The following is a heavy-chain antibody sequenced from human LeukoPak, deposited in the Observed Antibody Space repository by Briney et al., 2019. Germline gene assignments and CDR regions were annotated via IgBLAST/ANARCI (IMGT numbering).Heavy chain of an antibody. Sequence: ASVKVSCKASGYTFTGYYMHWVRQAPGQGLEWMGWINPNSGGTNYAQKFQGRVTMTRDTSISTAYMELSRLRSDDTAVYYCARVIHPKSGSYEYWGQGTLVTVSS. V-gene: IGHV1-2*02. D-gene: IGHD1-26*01. CDR3: ARVIHPKSGSYEY. CDR2: INPNSGGT. CDR1: GYTFTGYY. J-gene: IGHJ4*02.